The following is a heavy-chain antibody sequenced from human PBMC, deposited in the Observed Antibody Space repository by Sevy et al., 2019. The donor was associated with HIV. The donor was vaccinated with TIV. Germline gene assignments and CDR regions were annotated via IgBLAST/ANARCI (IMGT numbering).Heavy chain of an antibody. Sequence: ASVKVSCKASGGTFSSYAISWVRQAPGQGLEWMGGIITIFGTANYAQKFQGRVTITADKSTSTAYMELSSLRSEDTAVYYCARGGGYCSSTSCYDAFDIWGQGTMVTVSS. D-gene: IGHD2-2*01. CDR2: IITIFGTA. CDR1: GGTFSSYA. CDR3: ARGGGYCSSTSCYDAFDI. J-gene: IGHJ3*02. V-gene: IGHV1-69*06.